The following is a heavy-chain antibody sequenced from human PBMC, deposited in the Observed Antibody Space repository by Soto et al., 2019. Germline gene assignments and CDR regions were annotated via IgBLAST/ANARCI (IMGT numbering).Heavy chain of an antibody. CDR2: ISAHNGNT. CDR3: ARGRDGDY. Sequence: QVHLVQSGAEVKKPGASVKVSCKGSGYGFTTYGITWVRQAPGQGLEWMAWISAHNGNTKYAQKLQGRVTVTRDTATSTAYMELRRLRYDDTAVYDCARGRDGDYWGQGALVTVSS. CDR1: GYGFTTYG. J-gene: IGHJ4*02. D-gene: IGHD6-6*01. V-gene: IGHV1-18*01.